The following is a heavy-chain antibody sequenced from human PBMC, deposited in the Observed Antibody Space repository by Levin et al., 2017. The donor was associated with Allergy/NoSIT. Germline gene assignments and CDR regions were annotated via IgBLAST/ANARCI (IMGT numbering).Heavy chain of an antibody. CDR3: ARLQTTVTTGYFDS. J-gene: IGHJ4*02. Sequence: HGESLKISCRVSGYYFTTNWIGWLRQMPGKGLEWMAMIYPGDFDIRYSPSFQGQVTISADRSLNTAYLQWGSLRASDTAIYYCARLQTTVTTGYFDSWGQGTLVTVSS. CDR2: IYPGDFDI. CDR1: GYYFTTNW. D-gene: IGHD4-17*01. V-gene: IGHV5-51*01.